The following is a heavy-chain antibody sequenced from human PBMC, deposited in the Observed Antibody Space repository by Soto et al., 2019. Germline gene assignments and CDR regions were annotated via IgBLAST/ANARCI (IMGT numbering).Heavy chain of an antibody. J-gene: IGHJ6*02. CDR2: IYHSGST. CDR3: ARAHYGDYGYGMDV. V-gene: IGHV4-30-2*01. D-gene: IGHD4-17*01. Sequence: PSETLSLTCAVSGGSISSGGYSWSWIRQPPGKGLEWIGYIYHSGSTYYNQSLKSRVTISVDRSKNQFSLKLSSVTAADTAVYYCARAHYGDYGYGMDVWGQGTTVTVSS. CDR1: GGSISSGGYS.